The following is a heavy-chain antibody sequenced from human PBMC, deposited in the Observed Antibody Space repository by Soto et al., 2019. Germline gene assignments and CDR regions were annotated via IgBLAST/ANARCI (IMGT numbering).Heavy chain of an antibody. D-gene: IGHD4-4*01. V-gene: IGHV4-31*03. CDR2: LYYSGST. Sequence: QVQLQESGPGLVKPSQTLSLTCTVSGGSISSGGYFWSWIRQHPGTGLEWVGFLYYSGSTFYNPSLKSRVTISVDTSKNQFSLKLSSVTAADTAVYYCARGTTVTTGLFDYWGQGTLVTVSS. CDR3: ARGTTVTTGLFDY. J-gene: IGHJ4*02. CDR1: GGSISSGGYF.